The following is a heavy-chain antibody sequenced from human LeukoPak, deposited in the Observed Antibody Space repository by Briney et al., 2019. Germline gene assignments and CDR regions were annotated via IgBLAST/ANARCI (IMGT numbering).Heavy chain of an antibody. CDR1: GFTFSSYE. D-gene: IGHD5-12*01. CDR2: ISSSGSTI. CDR3: ARDVSGYSGYGQGDY. V-gene: IGHV3-48*03. J-gene: IGHJ4*02. Sequence: GGSLRLSCAASGFTFSSYEVNWVRQAPGKGLEWVSYISSSGSTIYYADSVKGRFTISRDNAKNSLYPQMNSMRAEDTAVYYCARDVSGYSGYGQGDYWGQGTLVTVSS.